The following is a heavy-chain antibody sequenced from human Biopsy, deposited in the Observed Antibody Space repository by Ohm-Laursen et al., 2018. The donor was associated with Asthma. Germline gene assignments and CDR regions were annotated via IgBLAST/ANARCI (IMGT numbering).Heavy chain of an antibody. V-gene: IGHV1-2*06. CDR2: INPNGGAT. Sequence: SVKVSCKASAYTFIGYHLHWVRQAPGEGLEWMGRINPNGGATIYAQKFQGRVTMTRDTSISTAYMELSRLTSDAMAAYYCAGVQKPPGARWFAPWAREPWSPSPQ. CDR3: AGVQKPPGARWFAP. CDR1: AYTFIGYH. D-gene: IGHD7-27*01. J-gene: IGHJ5*02.